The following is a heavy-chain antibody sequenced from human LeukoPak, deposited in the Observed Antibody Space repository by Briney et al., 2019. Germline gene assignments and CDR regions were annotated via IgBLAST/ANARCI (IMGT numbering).Heavy chain of an antibody. Sequence: ASVKVSCKASGYTFTSYYMHWVRQAPGQGLEWMGRIIPILGIANYAQKFQGRVTITADKSTSTAYMELSSLRSEDTAVYYCASGWELRYYYGMDVWGQGTTVTVSS. CDR3: ASGWELRYYYGMDV. J-gene: IGHJ6*02. D-gene: IGHD1-26*01. CDR1: GYTFTSYY. CDR2: IIPILGIA. V-gene: IGHV1-69*02.